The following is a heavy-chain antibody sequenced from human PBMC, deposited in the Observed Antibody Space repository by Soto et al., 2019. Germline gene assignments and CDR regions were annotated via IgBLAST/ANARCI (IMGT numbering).Heavy chain of an antibody. CDR3: ARHVSDFWSGYQLDY. V-gene: IGHV4-39*01. Sequence: SETLSLTCTVSGGSISSYYWGWIRQPPGKGLEWIGSIYYSGSTYYNPSLKSRVTISVDTSKNQFSLKLSSVTAADTAVYYCARHVSDFWSGYQLDYWGQGTLVTVS. D-gene: IGHD3-3*01. CDR2: IYYSGST. CDR1: GGSISSYY. J-gene: IGHJ4*02.